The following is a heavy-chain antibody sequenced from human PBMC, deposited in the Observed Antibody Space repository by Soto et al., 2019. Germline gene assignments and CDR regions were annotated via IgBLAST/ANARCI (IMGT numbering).Heavy chain of an antibody. CDR3: TRDRRVVPADSPYYYYMDV. CDR1: GFTFGDYA. D-gene: IGHD2-2*01. CDR2: IRSKAYGGTT. V-gene: IGHV3-49*03. J-gene: IGHJ6*03. Sequence: EVQLVESGGGLVQPGRSLRLSCTASGFTFGDYAMSWFRQAPGKGLEWVGFIRSKAYGGTTEYAASVKGRFTISRDDSKSIAYLQMNSLKTEDTAVYYCTRDRRVVPADSPYYYYMDVWGKGTTVTVSS.